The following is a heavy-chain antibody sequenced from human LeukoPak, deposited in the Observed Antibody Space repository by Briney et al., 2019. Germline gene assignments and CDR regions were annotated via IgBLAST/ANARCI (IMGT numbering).Heavy chain of an antibody. CDR1: GYTFTGYY. Sequence: ASVKVSCKASGYTFTGYYMHWVRQAPGQGLEWMGWINPNSGGTNYAQKFQGRVTMTRDTSISTAYMELSRLRSDDTAVYYCARAGSNYAGYYYYYMDVWGKGTTVTVSS. CDR2: INPNSGGT. V-gene: IGHV1-2*02. D-gene: IGHD4-11*01. CDR3: ARAGSNYAGYYYYYMDV. J-gene: IGHJ6*03.